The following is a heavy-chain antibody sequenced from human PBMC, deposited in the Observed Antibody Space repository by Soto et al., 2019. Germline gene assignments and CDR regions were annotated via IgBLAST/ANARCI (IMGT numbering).Heavy chain of an antibody. J-gene: IGHJ4*02. D-gene: IGHD6-13*01. V-gene: IGHV1-69*13. CDR2: IIPIYRTA. CDR3: ARDSGAKLSSS. CDR1: GGTFSSYA. Sequence: SVKVSCKASGGTFSSYAISWVRQAPGQGLEWMGGIIPIYRTADYAQKFQGRVTITADESTRTVYMELSSLKSQDTALYYCARDSGAKLSSSWGQGTLVTVSS.